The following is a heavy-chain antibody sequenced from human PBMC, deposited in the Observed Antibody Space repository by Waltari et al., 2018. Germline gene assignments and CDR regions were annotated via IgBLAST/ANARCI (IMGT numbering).Heavy chain of an antibody. CDR1: GGTFSSYA. D-gene: IGHD5-12*01. V-gene: IGHV1-69*05. J-gene: IGHJ3*02. CDR2: ISPIFGTA. CDR3: AREGDGYNLWAAFDI. Sequence: QVQLEQSGAEVKKPGSSVKVSCKASGGTFSSYAISWVRQAPGQGLEWMGGISPIFGTANYAQNFQGRVTITTDESTSTAYMGLSSLSSADTAVYYCAREGDGYNLWAAFDIWGQGTMVTVSS.